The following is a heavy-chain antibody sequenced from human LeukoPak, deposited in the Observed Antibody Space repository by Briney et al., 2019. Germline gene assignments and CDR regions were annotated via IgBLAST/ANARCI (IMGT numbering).Heavy chain of an antibody. V-gene: IGHV3-74*01. CDR2: INSDASNT. CDR3: ARSRYGGYIDS. Sequence: PGGSLRLSCAASGFTSSSYWMYWVRQAPGKGLVCVSRINSDASNTIYADSVKGRFTISRDNAKNTLYLQMNSLRVGDTAVYYCARSRYGGYIDSWGQGTLVTVSS. CDR1: GFTSSSYW. D-gene: IGHD5-18*01. J-gene: IGHJ4*02.